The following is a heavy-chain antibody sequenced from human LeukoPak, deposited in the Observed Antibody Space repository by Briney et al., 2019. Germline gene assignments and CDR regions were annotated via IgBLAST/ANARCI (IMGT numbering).Heavy chain of an antibody. J-gene: IGHJ5*02. CDR1: GFTFSNYA. Sequence: GGSLRLSCAASGFTFSNYAMSWVRQAPGKGLEWVANIKQDGSEKYYVDSVKGRFTISRDNAKNSLYLQMNSLRAEDTAVYYCARMSPPFSTWGQGTLVTVSS. CDR3: ARMSPPFST. V-gene: IGHV3-7*01. CDR2: IKQDGSEK.